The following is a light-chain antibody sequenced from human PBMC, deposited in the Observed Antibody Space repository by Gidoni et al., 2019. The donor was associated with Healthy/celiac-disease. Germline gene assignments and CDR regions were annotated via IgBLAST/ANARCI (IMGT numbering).Light chain of an antibody. Sequence: QSALTQPPSAPGHPGPPVTISCTGTSSDVGGYNYVSWYQQHPGKAPKLMIYEVSKRPSGVPDRFSGSKSGNTASLTVSGFQAEDEADYYCSSYAGSNNLVFGGGTKLTVL. CDR1: SSDVGGYNY. J-gene: IGLJ3*02. CDR2: EVS. V-gene: IGLV2-8*01. CDR3: SSYAGSNNLV.